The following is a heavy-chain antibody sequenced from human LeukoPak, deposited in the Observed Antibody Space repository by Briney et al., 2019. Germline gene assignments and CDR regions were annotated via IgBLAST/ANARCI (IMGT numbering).Heavy chain of an antibody. V-gene: IGHV4-59*08. CDR3: ARHCASSSCPGIRAFDI. J-gene: IGHJ3*02. CDR1: GGSISSYY. Sequence: SETLSLTCTVSGGSISSYYWSWIRQPPGKGLEWIGYIYYSGSTNYNPSLKSRVTISVDTSKNQFSLKLSSVTAADTAVYYCARHCASSSCPGIRAFDIWGQGTMVTVSS. D-gene: IGHD6-13*01. CDR2: IYYSGST.